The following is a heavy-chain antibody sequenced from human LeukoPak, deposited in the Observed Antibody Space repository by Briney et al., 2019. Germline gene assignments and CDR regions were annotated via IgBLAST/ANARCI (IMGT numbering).Heavy chain of an antibody. J-gene: IGHJ1*01. V-gene: IGHV4-39*07. CDR1: GGSISSSSYY. CDR3: ARQDGSSGWYEDFQH. D-gene: IGHD6-19*01. CDR2: IYYSGST. Sequence: PSETLSLTCTVSGGSISSSSYYWGWIRQPPGKGLEWIGSIYYSGSTYYNPSLKSRVTISVDTSKNQFSLKLSSVTAADTAVYYCARQDGSSGWYEDFQHWGQGTLVTVSS.